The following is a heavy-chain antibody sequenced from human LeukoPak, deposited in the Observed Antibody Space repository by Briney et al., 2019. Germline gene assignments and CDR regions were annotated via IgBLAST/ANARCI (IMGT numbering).Heavy chain of an antibody. CDR3: ARDQGGAVIVVVPAAIRGVEGSPDY. J-gene: IGHJ4*02. V-gene: IGHV3-30-3*01. Sequence: GGSLRLSCAASGFTFSSYAMHWVRQAPGKGLEWVAVISYDGSNKYYADSVKGRFTISRDNSKNTLYPQMNSLRAEDTAVYYCARDQGGAVIVVVPAAIRGVEGSPDYWGQGTLVTVSS. CDR2: ISYDGSNK. CDR1: GFTFSSYA. D-gene: IGHD2-2*02.